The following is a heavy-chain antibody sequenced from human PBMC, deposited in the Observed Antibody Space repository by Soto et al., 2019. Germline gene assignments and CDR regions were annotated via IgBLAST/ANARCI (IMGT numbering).Heavy chain of an antibody. J-gene: IGHJ6*02. CDR2: IKSKPGGGTV. CDR3: TKVYTVEHQGMDV. Sequence: PGGFLKLSCAALGFSCNYNRMTWVRQAPGKGLEWVGRIKSKPGGGTVDYAAPVKGRFTISRDDSKNKVHLQMNSLKAEDTALYYCTKVYTVEHQGMDVWGQGTTVILSS. V-gene: IGHV3-15*05. D-gene: IGHD4-17*01. CDR1: GFSCNYNR.